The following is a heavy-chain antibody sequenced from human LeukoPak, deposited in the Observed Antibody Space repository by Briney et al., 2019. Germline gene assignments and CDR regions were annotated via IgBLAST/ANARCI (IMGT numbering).Heavy chain of an antibody. J-gene: IGHJ6*03. D-gene: IGHD2-2*01. CDR1: GFTFTSHW. Sequence: PGGSLRLSCAASGFTFTSHWMSWVRQAPGKGLEWIGEINHSGSTNYNPSLKSRVTISVDTSKNQFSLKLSSVTAADTAVYYCARGPHCSSTSCPSDDYYYYMDVWGKGTTVTVSS. V-gene: IGHV4-34*01. CDR2: INHSGST. CDR3: ARGPHCSSTSCPSDDYYYYMDV.